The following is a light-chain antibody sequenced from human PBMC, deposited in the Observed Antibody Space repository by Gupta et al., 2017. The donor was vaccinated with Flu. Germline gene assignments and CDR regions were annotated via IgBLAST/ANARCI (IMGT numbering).Light chain of an antibody. Sequence: DIQMTQSPSSLSASVGDRVTITCRASQSISSYLNWYQQKPGKAPKLLIYAASSLQSGVPSRFSGSESGTDFTLTISSLQPEDFATYYCQQSYSTPRRTFGQGNKLEIK. V-gene: IGKV1-39*01. J-gene: IGKJ2*01. CDR2: AAS. CDR3: QQSYSTPRRT. CDR1: QSISSY.